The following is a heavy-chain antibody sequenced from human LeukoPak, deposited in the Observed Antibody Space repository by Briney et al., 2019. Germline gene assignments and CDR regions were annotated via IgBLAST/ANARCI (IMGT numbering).Heavy chain of an antibody. D-gene: IGHD1-26*01. Sequence: DPSETLSLTCTLSGGSTSSYYWSWIRQPAGKGREWIGRIYTIGSTNYNPSLKSRVTMSVNTSKNQFSLKLSSVTAADTAVYYSARDGRLSYYYGMDVWGQGTTVTVSS. CDR3: ARDGRLSYYYGMDV. J-gene: IGHJ6*02. CDR1: GGSTSSYY. V-gene: IGHV4-4*07. CDR2: IYTIGST.